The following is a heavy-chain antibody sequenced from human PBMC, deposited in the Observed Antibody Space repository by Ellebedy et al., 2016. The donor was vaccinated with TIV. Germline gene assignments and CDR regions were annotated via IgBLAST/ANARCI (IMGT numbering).Heavy chain of an antibody. CDR3: ARLFRYGDSYSFDY. CDR1: GGSISSSSYY. Sequence: MPSETLSLTCTVSGGSISSSSYYWGWIRQPPGKGLEWIGSIYYSGSTYYNPSLKSRVTISVDTSKNQFSLKLSSVTAADTAVYYCARLFRYGDSYSFDYWGQGTLVTVSS. J-gene: IGHJ4*02. V-gene: IGHV4-39*01. CDR2: IYYSGST. D-gene: IGHD4-17*01.